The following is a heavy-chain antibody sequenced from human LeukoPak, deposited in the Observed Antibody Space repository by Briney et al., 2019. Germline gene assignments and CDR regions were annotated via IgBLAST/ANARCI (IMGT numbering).Heavy chain of an antibody. CDR1: GFTFTTHS. CDR2: ISSTNTYI. V-gene: IGHV3-21*01. J-gene: IGHJ3*02. CDR3: AREGGDAFDI. Sequence: GGSLRLSCAASGFTFTTHSFNWLRQAPGKGLEWVASISSTNTYIKYADSVKGRFTISRGNTKNSVFLQMNSLTGEDTAVYYCAREGGDAFDIWGQGTMVTVSS. D-gene: IGHD3-16*01.